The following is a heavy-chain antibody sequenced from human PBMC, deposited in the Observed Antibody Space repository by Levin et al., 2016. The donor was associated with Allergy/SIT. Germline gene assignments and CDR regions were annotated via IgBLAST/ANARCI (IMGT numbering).Heavy chain of an antibody. V-gene: IGHV3-66*04. J-gene: IGHJ6*02. CDR3: AGHKEIAAAGNYYFYGMDV. CDR1: GFTFGDYA. CDR2: IYTGATT. D-gene: IGHD6-13*01. Sequence: GESLKISCTASGFTFGDYAMSWVRQAPGEGLEWVSVIYTGATTYYADSVKGRFTFSRDNSKNTLYLQMNSLRAEDTAVYYCAGHKEIAAAGNYYFYGMDVWGQGTTVTVSS.